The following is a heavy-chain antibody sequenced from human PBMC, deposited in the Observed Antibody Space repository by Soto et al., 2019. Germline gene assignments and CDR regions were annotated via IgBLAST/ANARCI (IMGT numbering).Heavy chain of an antibody. CDR1: GFTFSTYW. V-gene: IGHV3-7*03. CDR2: IKEDGSEK. J-gene: IGHJ3*02. Sequence: EVQLVESGEGLVQSGGSLRLSCAASGFTFSTYWMSWVRQAPGKGLEWVANIKEDGSEKYYVDSVKGRFTISRDNGENSLHLQLNSLRDEDTAMYYCARTKGAVAFDMWGQGTMVTVSS. D-gene: IGHD3-16*01. CDR3: ARTKGAVAFDM.